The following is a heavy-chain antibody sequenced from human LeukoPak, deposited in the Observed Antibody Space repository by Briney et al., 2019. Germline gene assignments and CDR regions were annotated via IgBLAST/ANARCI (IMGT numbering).Heavy chain of an antibody. CDR1: GFTFSDYY. V-gene: IGHV3-11*01. CDR3: ARALVEEWLLYRYFSNYYMDV. CDR2: ISSSGSTI. J-gene: IGHJ6*03. D-gene: IGHD3-3*01. Sequence: GGSLRLSCAASGFTFSDYYMSWIRQAPGKGLEWVSYISSSGSTIYYADPVKGRFTISRDNAKNSLYLQMNSLRAEDTAVYYCARALVEEWLLYRYFSNYYMDVWGKGTTVTVSS.